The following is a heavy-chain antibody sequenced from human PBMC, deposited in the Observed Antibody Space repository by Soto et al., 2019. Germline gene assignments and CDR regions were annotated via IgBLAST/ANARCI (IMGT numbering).Heavy chain of an antibody. V-gene: IGHV5-51*01. J-gene: IGHJ6*02. D-gene: IGHD3-3*01. Sequence: GESLKISCKGSGYSFTSYWIGWVRQMPGKGLEWMGIIYPGDSDTRYSPSFQGQVTISADKSISTAYLQWSSLKASDTAMYYCARSPQLRLLESPYYYYGMDVWGQGTTVTVSS. CDR1: GYSFTSYW. CDR3: ARSPQLRLLESPYYYYGMDV. CDR2: IYPGDSDT.